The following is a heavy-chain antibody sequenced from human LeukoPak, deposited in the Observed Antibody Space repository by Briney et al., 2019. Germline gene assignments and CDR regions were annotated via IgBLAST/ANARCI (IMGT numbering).Heavy chain of an antibody. Sequence: SETLSLTCTVSGGSISSYYWSWIRQSPGKGLECIGYIHYTGSTNYNPSLKSRVTISVDTSKNQFSLRLSSVTAADTAVYYCARERRDGYKVYFDYWGQGTLVTVSS. CDR2: IHYTGST. V-gene: IGHV4-59*01. CDR1: GGSISSYY. J-gene: IGHJ4*02. CDR3: ARERRDGYKVYFDY. D-gene: IGHD5-24*01.